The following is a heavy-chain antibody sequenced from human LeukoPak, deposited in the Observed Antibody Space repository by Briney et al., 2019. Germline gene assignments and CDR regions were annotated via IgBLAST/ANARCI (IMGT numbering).Heavy chain of an antibody. J-gene: IGHJ6*03. V-gene: IGHV3-64*01. CDR3: ARGGYGDYNAQYYMDV. Sequence: GGPVRLFRAACGFTHRNYAMLGVPHPRARRREDGSDISIHGDRTYYANSAKGRFTISRDNSKNTLYLQMGALSGQDTAVYLCARGGYGDYNAQYYMDVWGKGTTVTVSS. CDR2: ISIHGDRT. D-gene: IGHD4-17*01. CDR1: GFTHRNYA.